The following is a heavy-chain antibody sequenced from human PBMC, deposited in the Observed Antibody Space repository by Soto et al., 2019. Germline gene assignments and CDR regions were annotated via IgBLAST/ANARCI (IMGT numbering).Heavy chain of an antibody. CDR3: AATMVRGVYYYYGMDV. V-gene: IGHV4-59*01. CDR1: GGSISSYY. CDR2: IYYSGST. J-gene: IGHJ6*02. Sequence: SETLSLTCTASGGSISSYYWSWIRQPPGKGLEWIGYIYYSGSTNYNPSLKSRVTISVDTSKNQFSLKLSSVTAADTAVYYCAATMVRGVYYYYGMDVWGQGTTVTVS. D-gene: IGHD3-10*01.